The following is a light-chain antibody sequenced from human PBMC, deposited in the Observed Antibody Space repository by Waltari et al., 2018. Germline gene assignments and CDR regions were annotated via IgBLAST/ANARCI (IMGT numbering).Light chain of an antibody. CDR3: SSYTSSSTLV. CDR2: DVS. V-gene: IGLV2-14*03. CDR1: SSDVGGYNY. J-gene: IGLJ2*01. Sequence: QSALTQPASVSGSPGQSITISCTGTSSDVGGYNYVSWYQQHPGKAPKLMIYDVSNRPSGVSNRVAGSKSSNTASLTSSGLQAEDEADYYCSSYTSSSTLVFGGGTKLTVL.